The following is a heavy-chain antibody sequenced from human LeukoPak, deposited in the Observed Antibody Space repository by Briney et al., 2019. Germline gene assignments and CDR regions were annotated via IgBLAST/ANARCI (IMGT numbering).Heavy chain of an antibody. D-gene: IGHD2-2*02. CDR3: ASIPYGVGAYYFDY. V-gene: IGHV4-59*01. CDR1: GGSISGYY. J-gene: IGHJ4*02. Sequence: SETLSLTCTVSGGSISGYYRSWIRQPPGKGLEWIGYMYYSGSTNYNPALKSRATISIDMAKNQFSLKLSSVTAADTAVYFCASIPYGVGAYYFDYWGQGTLVTVSS. CDR2: MYYSGST.